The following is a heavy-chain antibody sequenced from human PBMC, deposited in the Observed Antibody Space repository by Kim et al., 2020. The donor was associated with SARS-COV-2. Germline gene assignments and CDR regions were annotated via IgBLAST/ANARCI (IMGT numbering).Heavy chain of an antibody. CDR3: ARVRNYDILAGYSPPADFFQH. D-gene: IGHD3-9*01. CDR1: GFTFSSYS. Sequence: GGSLRLSCAASGFTFSSYSMNWVRQAPGKGLEWVSSISSSGSYIYYADAVKGRFTISRDNAKNSVYLQMNSLRAEDTAVYYCARVRNYDILAGYSPPADFFQHWGQGTLVIVSS. J-gene: IGHJ1*01. V-gene: IGHV3-21*06. CDR2: ISSSGSYI.